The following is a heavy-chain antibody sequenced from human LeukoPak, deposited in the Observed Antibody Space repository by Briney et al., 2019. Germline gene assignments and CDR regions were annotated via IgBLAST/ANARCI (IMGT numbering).Heavy chain of an antibody. CDR1: GGSFSGYY. CDR2: INHSGST. Sequence: SETLSLTCAVYGGSFSGYYWSWIRQPPGKGLEWIGEINHSGSTNYNPSLKSRVTISVDTSKNQFSLKLSSVTAADTAVYYCARGLPLRYFDWLLSNNWFDPWGQGTLVTVSS. D-gene: IGHD3-9*01. CDR3: ARGLPLRYFDWLLSNNWFDP. V-gene: IGHV4-34*01. J-gene: IGHJ5*02.